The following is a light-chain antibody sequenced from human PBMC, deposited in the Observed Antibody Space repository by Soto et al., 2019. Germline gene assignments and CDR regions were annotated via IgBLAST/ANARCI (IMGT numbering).Light chain of an antibody. J-gene: IGLJ2*01. CDR2: DVN. Sequence: QSVLTQPASVSGSPGQSITISCTGTSSDVGGYNYVSWYQQHPGKAPKLMIYDVNIRPSGVSNRFSGSKSGNTASLTISGLQAEDEADYYCTSWTTSTIMIFGGGTKVTVL. CDR1: SSDVGGYNY. CDR3: TSWTTSTIMI. V-gene: IGLV2-14*03.